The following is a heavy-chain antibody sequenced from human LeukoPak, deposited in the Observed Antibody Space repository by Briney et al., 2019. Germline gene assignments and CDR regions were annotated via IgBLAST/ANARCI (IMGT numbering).Heavy chain of an antibody. Sequence: PSETLSLTCTVSGGSITSHHWSWIRQPPGKGLEWIGYIYYSGNSGYNPSLERRVTISVDTSKSQFPLKLTSVTAADTAVYYCAREIFPPYVGPYGDLPPNWLDTWGQGALVTVSS. CDR3: AREIFPPYVGPYGDLPPNWLDT. V-gene: IGHV4-59*11. J-gene: IGHJ5*02. D-gene: IGHD4-17*01. CDR2: IYYSGNS. CDR1: GGSITSHH.